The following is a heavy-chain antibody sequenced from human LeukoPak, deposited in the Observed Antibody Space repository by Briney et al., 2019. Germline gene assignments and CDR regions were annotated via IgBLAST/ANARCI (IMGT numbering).Heavy chain of an antibody. V-gene: IGHV1-2*02. Sequence: ASVKVSCKASGYTFTGYYMHWVRQAPGQGLEWMGWINPNSGGTNYAQKFQGRVTMTRDTSISTAYMKLSRLRSDDTAVYYCARDKYSGSYLVRYWGQGTLVTVSS. J-gene: IGHJ4*02. CDR2: INPNSGGT. CDR3: ARDKYSGSYLVRY. CDR1: GYTFTGYY. D-gene: IGHD1-26*01.